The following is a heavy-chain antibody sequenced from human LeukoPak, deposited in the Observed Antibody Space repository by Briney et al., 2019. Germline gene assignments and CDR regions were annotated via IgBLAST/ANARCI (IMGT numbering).Heavy chain of an antibody. CDR3: ARWGYYYDSSGYFH. V-gene: IGHV1-69*13. CDR1: GGTFSSYA. D-gene: IGHD3-22*01. CDR2: ITPIFGTA. Sequence: ASVKVSCKASGGTFSSYAISWVRQAPGQGLEWMGGITPIFGTANYAQKFQGRVTITADESTSTAYMELSSLRSEDTAVYYCARWGYYYDSSGYFHWGQGTLVTVSS. J-gene: IGHJ4*02.